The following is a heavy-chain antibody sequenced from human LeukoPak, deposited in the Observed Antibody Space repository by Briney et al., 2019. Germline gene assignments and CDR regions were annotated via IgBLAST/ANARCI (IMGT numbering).Heavy chain of an antibody. CDR1: GYTFTSYA. CDR2: INAGNGNT. D-gene: IGHD4-17*01. CDR3: AIPPGATVKNAAFEL. V-gene: IGHV1-3*01. Sequence: ASVKVSCKASGYTFTSYAMHWVRQAPGQRLEGMGWINAGNGNTRYSQKFQGRVTITRDTSASTCYMELSSLRSEDRAVYYCAIPPGATVKNAAFELWPQGPMDSVSS. J-gene: IGHJ3*01.